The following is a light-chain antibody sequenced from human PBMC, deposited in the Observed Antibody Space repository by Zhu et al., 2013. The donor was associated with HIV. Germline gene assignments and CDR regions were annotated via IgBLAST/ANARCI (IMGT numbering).Light chain of an antibody. Sequence: DIVMTQSPDSLAVSLGERATINCKSSQSVLYSSNNKNYLAWYQQKPGQPPKLLISWASTRESGVPDRFSGSGSGTNFTLTISSLQAEDVAVYFCQQHYTTPCSFGQGTKL. V-gene: IGKV4-1*01. J-gene: IGKJ2*04. CDR2: WAS. CDR1: QSVLYSSNNKNY. CDR3: QQHYTTPCS.